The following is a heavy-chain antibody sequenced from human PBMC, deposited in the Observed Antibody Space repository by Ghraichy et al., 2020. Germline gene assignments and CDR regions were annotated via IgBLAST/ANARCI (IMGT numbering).Heavy chain of an antibody. CDR1: GFTFSNYG. J-gene: IGHJ6*02. CDR3: ARDKDYSYGMDV. Sequence: GGSLRLSCAASGFTFSNYGMHWVRQAPGKGLEWVAVILHDGSNKYHGDSMKGRFTISRDNSKNTLYLQMNSLRAEDTAVYYCARDKDYSYGMDVWGQGTTVTVSS. CDR2: ILHDGSNK. V-gene: IGHV3-33*05.